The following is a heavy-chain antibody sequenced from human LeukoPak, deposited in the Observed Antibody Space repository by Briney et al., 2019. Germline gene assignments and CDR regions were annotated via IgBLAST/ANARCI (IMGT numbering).Heavy chain of an antibody. Sequence: GRSLRLSCAASGFTFSSYGMHWVRQAPGKGLEWVSAISGSGGSTYYADSVKGRFTISRDNSKNTLYLQMNSLRAEDTAVYYCAKADYSTTYFDYWGQGTLVTVSS. CDR1: GFTFSSYG. CDR2: ISGSGGST. J-gene: IGHJ4*02. D-gene: IGHD4-11*01. CDR3: AKADYSTTYFDY. V-gene: IGHV3-23*01.